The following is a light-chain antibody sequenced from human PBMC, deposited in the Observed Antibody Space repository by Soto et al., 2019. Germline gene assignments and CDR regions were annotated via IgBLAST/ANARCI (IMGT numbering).Light chain of an antibody. J-gene: IGKJ2*01. Sequence: DIVMTQSPDSLAVSLGERATINCKSSQSVLYSSNNKNYLAWYQQKPGQPPKLLIYWASTRESGVLDRFSGSGSGTDFTLTISSLQAEDVAVYYCQQYYSPPYTFGQGTKLEIK. CDR2: WAS. CDR1: QSVLYSSNNKNY. CDR3: QQYYSPPYT. V-gene: IGKV4-1*01.